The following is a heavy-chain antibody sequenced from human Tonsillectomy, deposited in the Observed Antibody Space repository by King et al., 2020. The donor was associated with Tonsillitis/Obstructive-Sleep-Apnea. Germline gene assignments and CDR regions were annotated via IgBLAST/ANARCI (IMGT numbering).Heavy chain of an antibody. CDR2: ISGSGGST. D-gene: IGHD2-15*01. CDR3: AKDLGYCSGGSCLPRIDY. Sequence: VQLVESGGGLVQPGGSLRLSCAASGFTFSSYAMSWVRQAPGKGLEWVSAISGSGGSTYYADSVKGRFTISRDNSKNTLYLQMNSLRAEDTAVYYCAKDLGYCSGGSCLPRIDYWGQGTLVTVSS. V-gene: IGHV3-23*04. CDR1: GFTFSSYA. J-gene: IGHJ4*02.